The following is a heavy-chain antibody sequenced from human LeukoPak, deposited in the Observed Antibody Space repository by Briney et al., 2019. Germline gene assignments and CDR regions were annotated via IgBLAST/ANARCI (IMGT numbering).Heavy chain of an antibody. CDR2: INPNSGGT. CDR1: GYTFTGYY. J-gene: IGHJ5*02. Sequence: ASVKVSCKASGYTFTGYYMHWVRQAPGQGLEWMGWINPNSGGTNYAQKFQGRVTMTRDTSISTAYMELGRLRSDDTAVYYCARVSPGGVLMVYALGEEGWFDPWGQGTLVTVSS. V-gene: IGHV1-2*02. CDR3: ARVSPGGVLMVYALGEEGWFDP. D-gene: IGHD2-8*01.